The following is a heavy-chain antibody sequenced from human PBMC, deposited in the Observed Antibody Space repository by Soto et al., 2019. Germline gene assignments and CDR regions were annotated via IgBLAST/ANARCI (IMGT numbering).Heavy chain of an antibody. V-gene: IGHV1-24*01. Sequence: ASVKVSCKVSGYTLTELSMHWVRQAPGKGLEWMGGFDPEDGETIYAQKFQGRVTMTEDTSTDTAYMELSSLRSEDTAVYYCATAAHSGSYRPGAFDIWGHGTMVTVSS. CDR3: ATAAHSGSYRPGAFDI. J-gene: IGHJ3*02. D-gene: IGHD3-10*01. CDR2: FDPEDGET. CDR1: GYTLTELS.